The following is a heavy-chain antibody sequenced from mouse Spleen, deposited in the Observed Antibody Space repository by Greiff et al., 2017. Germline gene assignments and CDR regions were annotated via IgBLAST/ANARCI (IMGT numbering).Heavy chain of an antibody. J-gene: IGHJ2*01. D-gene: IGHD2-10*02. CDR1: GYTFTSYW. CDR2: IDPPDSET. Sequence: QVQLQQPGAELVRPGSSVKLSCKASGYTFTSYWMHWVKQRPIQGLEWIGNIDPPDSETHYNQKFKDKATLTVDKSSSTAYMQLGSLTSEDSAVCCCARRGYGNLGGTCFGLRGQGTPL. CDR3: ARRGYGNLGGTCFGL. V-gene: IGHV1-52*01.